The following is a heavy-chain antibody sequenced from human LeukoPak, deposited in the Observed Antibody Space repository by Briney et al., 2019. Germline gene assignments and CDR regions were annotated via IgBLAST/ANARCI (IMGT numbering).Heavy chain of an antibody. Sequence: ASVKVSCKACGYTFTSYGISWVRRAPGQGLEWMGWISAYNGNTNYAQKLQGRVTMTTDTSTSTAYMELRSLRSDDTAVYYCARYSNFLRYYYYMDVWGKGTTVTVSS. CDR3: ARYSNFLRYYYYMDV. V-gene: IGHV1-18*01. CDR1: GYTFTSYG. CDR2: ISAYNGNT. D-gene: IGHD4-11*01. J-gene: IGHJ6*03.